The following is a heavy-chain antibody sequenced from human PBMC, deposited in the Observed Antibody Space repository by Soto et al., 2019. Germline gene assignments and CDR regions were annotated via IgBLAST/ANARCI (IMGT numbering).Heavy chain of an antibody. Sequence: GGALRLSCAASGFTFSSYWMSWVRQAPGKGLEWVANIKQDGSEKYYVDSVKGRFTISRDNAKNSLYLQMNSLRAEDTAVYYCARDMRLLWLGELYYYGMDVWGQGTTVPVYS. CDR1: GFTFSSYW. CDR3: ARDMRLLWLGELYYYGMDV. J-gene: IGHJ6*02. V-gene: IGHV3-7*01. D-gene: IGHD3-10*01. CDR2: IKQDGSEK.